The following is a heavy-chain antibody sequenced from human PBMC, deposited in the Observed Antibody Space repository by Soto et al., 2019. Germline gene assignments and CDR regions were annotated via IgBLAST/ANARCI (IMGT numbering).Heavy chain of an antibody. CDR1: VDTFSFYT. Sequence: SVKVSCNASVDTFSFYTINWVRQAPGLGLEWVGRINPIFGTANYAQKLQGRVTMTTDTSTSTAYMELRSLRSDDTAVYYCARGGKPDILTGYSSDAFDIWGQGTMVTVSS. V-gene: IGHV1-69*08. CDR2: INPIFGTA. D-gene: IGHD3-9*01. CDR3: ARGGKPDILTGYSSDAFDI. J-gene: IGHJ3*02.